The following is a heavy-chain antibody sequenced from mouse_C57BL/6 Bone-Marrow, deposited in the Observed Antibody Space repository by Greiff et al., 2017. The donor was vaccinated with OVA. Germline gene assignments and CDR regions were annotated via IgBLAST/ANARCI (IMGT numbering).Heavy chain of an antibody. V-gene: IGHV1-81*01. CDR3: ARVNWDRRYFDV. CDR2: IYPRSGNT. J-gene: IGHJ1*03. CDR1: GYTSTSYG. Sequence: VKLQESGAELARPGASVKLSCKASGYTSTSYGISWVKQRTGQGLEWIGEIYPRSGNTYYNEKFKGKATLTADKSSSTAYMELRSLTSEDSAVYFCARVNWDRRYFDVWGTGTTVTVSS. D-gene: IGHD4-1*01.